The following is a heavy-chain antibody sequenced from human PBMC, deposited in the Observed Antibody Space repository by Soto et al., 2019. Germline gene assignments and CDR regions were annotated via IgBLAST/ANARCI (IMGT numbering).Heavy chain of an antibody. CDR1: GFTFSSYA. Sequence: EVQLLESGGGLVQPGGSLRLSCAASGFTFSSYAMSWVRQAPGKGLEWVSAISGSGGSTYYAASVKGRFTISIDNAKETRDLQMNRLKAEDTAFDYGAKCGGLYAMRSVFVFLGRGPIVTVS. CDR2: ISGSGGST. V-gene: IGHV3-23*01. J-gene: IGHJ3*01. D-gene: IGHD2-8*01. CDR3: AKCGGLYAMRSVFVF.